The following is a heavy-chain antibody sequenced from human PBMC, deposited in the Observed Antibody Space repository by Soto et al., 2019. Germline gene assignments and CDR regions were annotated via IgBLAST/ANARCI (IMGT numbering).Heavy chain of an antibody. V-gene: IGHV4-31*03. CDR3: ARDSQRYDSGQYYFDY. D-gene: IGHD3-3*01. Sequence: SETLSLTCTVSGGSISSGGYYWSWIRQHPGKGLEWIGYIYYSGSTYYNPSLKSRVTISVDTSKNQFSLKLSSVTAADTAVYYCARDSQRYDSGQYYFDYWGQGTLVTVSS. CDR2: IYYSGST. J-gene: IGHJ4*02. CDR1: GGSISSGGYY.